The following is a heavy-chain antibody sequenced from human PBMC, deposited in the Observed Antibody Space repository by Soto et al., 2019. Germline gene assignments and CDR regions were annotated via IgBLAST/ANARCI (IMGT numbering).Heavy chain of an antibody. CDR2: ISGSGVST. J-gene: IGHJ4*02. Sequence: EVQLLESGGGLVQPGGSLRLSCAASGFTFSTYAMTWVRQAPGKGLEWGSAISGSGVSTYYADSVKGRFTISRDSSKNTLYLQMNGLRAEDTAVYYCAKSSGNCDYWGQGTLVTVSS. D-gene: IGHD1-26*01. V-gene: IGHV3-23*01. CDR1: GFTFSTYA. CDR3: AKSSGNCDY.